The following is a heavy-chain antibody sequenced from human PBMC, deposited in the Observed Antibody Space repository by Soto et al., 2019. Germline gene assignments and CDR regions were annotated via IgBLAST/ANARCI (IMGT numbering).Heavy chain of an antibody. V-gene: IGHV3-64D*06. CDR2: ISSNGDST. Sequence: GSLRLSCSASGFTFSMFSMHWVRQAPGKGLEYVSGISSNGDSTYYADSVKGRFTISRDNSKNTLYLQMSSLRAVDTAVYYCVHPRSTVQIPPTWGQGTLVTVS. J-gene: IGHJ5*02. D-gene: IGHD4-17*01. CDR1: GFTFSMFS. CDR3: VHPRSTVQIPPT.